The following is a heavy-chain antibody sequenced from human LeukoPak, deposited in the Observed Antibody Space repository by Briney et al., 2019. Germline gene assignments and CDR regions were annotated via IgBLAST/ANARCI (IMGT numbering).Heavy chain of an antibody. CDR1: GYTFTSYA. CDR2: ISAYNGNT. CDR3: ARDRGMYYYGSGSSSPNYGMDV. D-gene: IGHD3-10*01. Sequence: ASVKVSCKASGYTFTSYAMHWVRQAPGQRLEWMGWISAYNGNTNYAQKLQGRVTMTTDTSTSTAYMELRSLRSDDTAVYYCARDRGMYYYGSGSSSPNYGMDVWGQGTTVTVSS. V-gene: IGHV1-18*01. J-gene: IGHJ6*02.